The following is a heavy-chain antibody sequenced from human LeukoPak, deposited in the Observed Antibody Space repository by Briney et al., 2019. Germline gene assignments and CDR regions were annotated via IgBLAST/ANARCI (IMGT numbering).Heavy chain of an antibody. V-gene: IGHV3-7*01. CDR3: ASGFGFDCSSTSCSYFDY. D-gene: IGHD2-2*01. CDR2: IKQDGSEK. J-gene: IGHJ4*02. Sequence: PGGSLRLSCAASGCTFSSYWMSWVRQAPGKGLEWVANIKQDGSEKYYVDSVKGRFTISRDNAKNSLYLQMNSLRAEDTAVYYCASGFGFDCSSTSCSYFDYWGQGTLVTVSS. CDR1: GCTFSSYW.